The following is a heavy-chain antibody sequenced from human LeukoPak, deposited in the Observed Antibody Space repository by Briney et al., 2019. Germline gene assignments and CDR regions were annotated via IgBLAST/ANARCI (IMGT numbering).Heavy chain of an antibody. CDR1: GFTFSSYA. CDR3: AKDHLEATTDPFDY. D-gene: IGHD1-26*01. Sequence: GGSLRLSCAASGFTFSSYAMSWVRQAPGKGLEWVSGISGSGGSTYYADSVKGRFTISRDNFKNTLYLQMNSLRAEDTAVYYCAKDHLEATTDPFDYWGQGTLVTVSS. CDR2: ISGSGGST. V-gene: IGHV3-23*01. J-gene: IGHJ4*02.